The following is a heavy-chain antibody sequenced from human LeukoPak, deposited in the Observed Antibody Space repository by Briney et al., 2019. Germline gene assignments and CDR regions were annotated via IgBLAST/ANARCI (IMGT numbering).Heavy chain of an antibody. CDR3: TRGGYYYLDA. Sequence: SETLSLTCAVYGGSFSGYYWSWIRQPPGKGLEWIGEINHSGSTNYNPSLKSRVTISLDASKSQFSLKLSSVTAADTAVYYCTRGGYYYLDAWGKGTTVTISS. CDR2: INHSGST. CDR1: GGSFSGYY. V-gene: IGHV4-34*01. J-gene: IGHJ6*03.